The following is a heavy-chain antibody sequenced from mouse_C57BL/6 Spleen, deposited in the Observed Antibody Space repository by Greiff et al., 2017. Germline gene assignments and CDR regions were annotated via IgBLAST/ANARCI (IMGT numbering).Heavy chain of an antibody. J-gene: IGHJ3*01. V-gene: IGHV1-82*01. CDR1: GYAFSSSW. Sequence: QVQLQQSGPELVKPGASVKISCKASGYAFSSSWMNWVKQRPGKGLEWIGRIYPGDGDTNYNGKFKGKATLTADKSSSTAYMQLCSLTSEDSAVSFCASGGVPWFAYWGQGTMVTVSA. CDR2: IYPGDGDT. CDR3: ASGGVPWFAY.